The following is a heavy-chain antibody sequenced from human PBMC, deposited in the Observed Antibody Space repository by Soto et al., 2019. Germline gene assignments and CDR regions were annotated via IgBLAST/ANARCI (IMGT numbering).Heavy chain of an antibody. Sequence: QVQLVQSGAEVKKPGASVKVSCKASGYTFTSYGIRWVRQAPGQGLEWMGWISAYNGNTNYAQKLQGRVTMTTDTSTSTAYMELRSLRSDDTAVYYCARDAAAGLYYYYGMDVWGQGTTVTVSS. CDR3: ARDAAAGLYYYYGMDV. D-gene: IGHD6-13*01. V-gene: IGHV1-18*01. CDR1: GYTFTSYG. CDR2: ISAYNGNT. J-gene: IGHJ6*02.